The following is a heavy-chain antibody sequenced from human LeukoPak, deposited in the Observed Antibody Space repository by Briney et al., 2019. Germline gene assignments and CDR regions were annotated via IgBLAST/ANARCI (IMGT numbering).Heavy chain of an antibody. J-gene: IGHJ4*02. CDR2: IYSGGST. Sequence: PGGSLRLSCAASGFTVSSNYMSWVRQAPGKGLEWVSVIYSGGSTYYADSVKGRFTISRDNSKNTLYLQMNSLRAEDTAVYYCARGYCSSTSCFNFDCWGQGTLVTVSS. D-gene: IGHD2-2*01. CDR1: GFTVSSNY. V-gene: IGHV3-53*01. CDR3: ARGYCSSTSCFNFDC.